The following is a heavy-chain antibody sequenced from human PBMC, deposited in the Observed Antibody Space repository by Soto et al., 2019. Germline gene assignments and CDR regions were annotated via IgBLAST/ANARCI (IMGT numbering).Heavy chain of an antibody. J-gene: IGHJ6*02. CDR1: GYTFTSYY. V-gene: IGHV1-46*01. Sequence: ASVKVSCKASGYTFTSYYMHWVRQAPGQGLEWMGIINPSGGSTSYAQKFQGRVTMTRDTSTSKVYMELSSLRSEDTAVYYCARDLQDIVVVPAATTRHYYYYGMDVWGQGTTVTVSS. CDR3: ARDLQDIVVVPAATTRHYYYYGMDV. D-gene: IGHD2-2*01. CDR2: INPSGGST.